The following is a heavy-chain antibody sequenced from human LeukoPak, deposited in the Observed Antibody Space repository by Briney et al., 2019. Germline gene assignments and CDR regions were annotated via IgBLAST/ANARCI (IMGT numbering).Heavy chain of an antibody. V-gene: IGHV4-59*01. CDR1: GGSISTYY. CDR3: ARGILTGPIYGFLM. J-gene: IGHJ3*01. CDR2: IYYSGST. Sequence: PSETLSLTCTVSGGSISTYYWSWIRQPPGKGLEWIGHIYYSGSTDYNPSLKSRVTISLDTSKNQFSLKLTSVTAADTAVYYCARGILTGPIYGFLMWGQGTMVTVSS. D-gene: IGHD3-9*01.